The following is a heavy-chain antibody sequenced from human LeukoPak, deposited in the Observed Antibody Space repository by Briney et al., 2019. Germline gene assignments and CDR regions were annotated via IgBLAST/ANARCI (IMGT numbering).Heavy chain of an antibody. J-gene: IGHJ4*02. Sequence: GGSLRLSCAASGFTFSSYSMNWVRQAPGKGLEWVSSIRSSSSYIYYADSVKGRFTISRDNAKNSLYLQMNSLRAEDTAVYYCARDIFGTVVTQGWDYWGQGTLVTVSS. D-gene: IGHD4-23*01. CDR1: GFTFSSYS. CDR2: IRSSSSYI. V-gene: IGHV3-21*01. CDR3: ARDIFGTVVTQGWDY.